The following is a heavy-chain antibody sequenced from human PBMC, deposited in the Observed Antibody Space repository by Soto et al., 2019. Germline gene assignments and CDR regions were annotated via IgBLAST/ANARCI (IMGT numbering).Heavy chain of an antibody. D-gene: IGHD3-22*01. CDR1: GFTFSSYA. V-gene: IGHV3-30-3*01. CDR2: ISYDGSNK. Sequence: PGGSLRLSCAASGFTFSSYAMHWVRQAPGKGLEWVAVISYDGSNKYYADSVKGRFTISRDNSKNTLCLQMNSLRAEDTAVYYCASPPDDSSGYHGYFQHWGQGTLVTVSS. J-gene: IGHJ1*01. CDR3: ASPPDDSSGYHGYFQH.